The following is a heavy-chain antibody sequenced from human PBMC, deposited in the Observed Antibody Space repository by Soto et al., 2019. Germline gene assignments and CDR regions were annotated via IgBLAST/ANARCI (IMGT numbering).Heavy chain of an antibody. V-gene: IGHV1-69*13. Sequence: SVKVSCKDSGGTFSRSALSWVRQAPGQGLEWVGGGTPRHGTRTYAQTVQGRVTSPADESTSTAYMERGSRRAEHTAVYYCAGAVRPYGDYDNYYDAMDFWAQGTSGTDSS. D-gene: IGHD4-17*01. CDR2: GTPRHGTR. CDR3: AGAVRPYGDYDNYYDAMDF. CDR1: GGTFSRSA. J-gene: IGHJ6*02.